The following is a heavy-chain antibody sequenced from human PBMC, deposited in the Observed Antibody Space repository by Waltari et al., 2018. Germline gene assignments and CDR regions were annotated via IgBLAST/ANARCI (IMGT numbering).Heavy chain of an antibody. CDR1: GFTFSSYA. V-gene: IGHV3-30*01. CDR2: ISYDGSNK. Sequence: QVQLVESGGGVVQPGRSLRLSCAASGFTFSSYAMHWVRQAPGKGVEWVAVISYDGSNKSYADSVKGRFTISRDNSKNTLYLQMNSLRAEDTAVYYCARIMVRGVNAFDYWGQGTLVTVSS. CDR3: ARIMVRGVNAFDY. J-gene: IGHJ4*02. D-gene: IGHD3-10*01.